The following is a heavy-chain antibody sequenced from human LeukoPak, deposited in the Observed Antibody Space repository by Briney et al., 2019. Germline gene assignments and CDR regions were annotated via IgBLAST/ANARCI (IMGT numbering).Heavy chain of an antibody. V-gene: IGHV4-30-2*01. CDR3: ARFSPRAMGNYLDF. Sequence: KTSQTLSLTCAVSGGSISSGPYSWSWIRQPPGKGLEWIGYIYPRGSTYYNPSLKSRVILSLDKSANQFSLNLSSVTAADTAVYYCARFSPRAMGNYLDFWGQGTLVTVSS. CDR1: GGSISSGPYS. D-gene: IGHD7-27*01. J-gene: IGHJ4*02. CDR2: IYPRGST.